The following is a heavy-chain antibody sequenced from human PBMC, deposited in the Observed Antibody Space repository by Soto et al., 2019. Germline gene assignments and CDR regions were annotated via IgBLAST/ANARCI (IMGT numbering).Heavy chain of an antibody. CDR3: ARDDSFAFDI. V-gene: IGHV3-48*01. Sequence: EVQLVESGGGLVQPGGSLRLSCAASGFTFTSYSMNWVRQAPGKGLEWVSYIRGTTHYADSVKGRFTISRDNARSSLDLQMNSLRADDTAVYYWARDDSFAFDIWGQGTMVTFSS. CDR2: IRGTT. CDR1: GFTFTSYS. D-gene: IGHD2-21*01. J-gene: IGHJ3*02.